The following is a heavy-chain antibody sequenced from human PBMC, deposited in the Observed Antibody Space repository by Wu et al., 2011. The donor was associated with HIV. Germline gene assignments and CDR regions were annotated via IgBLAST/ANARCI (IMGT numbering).Heavy chain of an antibody. D-gene: IGHD4-17*01. CDR2: VAPEDGAA. Sequence: EVRLVQSGAEVKKPGATVKISCKVSGYTFTDYNIHWVRQAPGKGLQWMGHVAPEDGAALYSEKFQGRVTLTADASVDTTYMELSGLKSEDTAVYYCATNYGDFDPWGQGSLVIVSS. CDR1: GYTFTDYN. CDR3: ATNYGDFDP. V-gene: IGHV1-69-2*01. J-gene: IGHJ5*02.